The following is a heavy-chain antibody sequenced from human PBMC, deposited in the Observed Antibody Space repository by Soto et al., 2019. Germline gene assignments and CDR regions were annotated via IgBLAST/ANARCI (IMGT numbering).Heavy chain of an antibody. CDR1: GYTFTSYG. V-gene: IGHV1-18*01. CDR3: ARGVITIFGVVIPELDV. D-gene: IGHD3-3*01. CDR2: ISAYNGNT. J-gene: IGHJ6*04. Sequence: QVPLVQSGAEVKKPGASVKVSCKASGYTFTSYGISWVRQAPGQGLEGMGWISAYNGNTNYAQKPQGRVTMTTDTSTSTAYMELRSLRSDDTAVYYCARGVITIFGVVIPELDVWGKGTTVTVSS.